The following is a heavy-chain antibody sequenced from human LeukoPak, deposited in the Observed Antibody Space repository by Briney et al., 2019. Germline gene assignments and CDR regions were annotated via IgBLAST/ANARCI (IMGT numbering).Heavy chain of an antibody. V-gene: IGHV1-46*01. CDR2: INPSGGST. Sequence: ASVKASCKASGYTFTSYYMHWVRQAPGQGLEWMGIINPSGGSTSYAQKFQGRVTMTRDTSTSTVYMELSSLRSEDTAVYYCARAGDVRLRFLELYFDYWGQGTLVTVSS. CDR1: GYTFTSYY. CDR3: ARAGDVRLRFLELYFDY. J-gene: IGHJ4*02. D-gene: IGHD3-3*01.